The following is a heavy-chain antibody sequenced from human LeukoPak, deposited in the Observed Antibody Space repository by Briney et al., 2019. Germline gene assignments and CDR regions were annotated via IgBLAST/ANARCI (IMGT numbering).Heavy chain of an antibody. CDR2: NSGSGGST. CDR3: ARLSGDYVWGSYPLD. Sequence: GGSLRLSCAASGFTFSSYAMSWVRQAPGKGLEWVSGNSGSGGSTYYADSVKGRFTISRDNSKNSLYLQMNSLRAEDTAVYYCARLSGDYVWGSYPLDWGQGTLVTVSS. J-gene: IGHJ4*02. D-gene: IGHD3-16*01. CDR1: GFTFSSYA. V-gene: IGHV3-23*01.